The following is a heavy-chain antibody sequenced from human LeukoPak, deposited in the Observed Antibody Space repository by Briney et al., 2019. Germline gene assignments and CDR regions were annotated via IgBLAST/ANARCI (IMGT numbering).Heavy chain of an antibody. D-gene: IGHD3-10*01. V-gene: IGHV1-46*01. CDR3: ARDITMVRGVTYYFDY. Sequence: GASVKVSCKASGYTFTSYYMHWVRQAPGQGLEWMGIINPSGGSTSYAQKFQGRVTMTRDTSTSTVYMELSSLRSEDTAVYYCARDITMVRGVTYYFDYWGQGTLVTVSS. CDR2: INPSGGST. CDR1: GYTFTSYY. J-gene: IGHJ4*02.